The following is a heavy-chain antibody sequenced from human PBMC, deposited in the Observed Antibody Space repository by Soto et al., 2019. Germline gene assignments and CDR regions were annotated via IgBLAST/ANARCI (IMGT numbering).Heavy chain of an antibody. D-gene: IGHD3-22*01. CDR3: AKVQGSYYYDSGGYYPDDAFDI. J-gene: IGHJ3*02. CDR1: GFTFSSYA. V-gene: IGHV3-23*01. Sequence: PGGSLRLSCAASGFTFSSYAMSWVRQAPGKGLEWVSAISGSGGSTYYADSVKGRFTISRDNSKNTLYLQMNSLRAEDTAVYYCAKVQGSYYYDSGGYYPDDAFDIWGQGTMVTVSS. CDR2: ISGSGGST.